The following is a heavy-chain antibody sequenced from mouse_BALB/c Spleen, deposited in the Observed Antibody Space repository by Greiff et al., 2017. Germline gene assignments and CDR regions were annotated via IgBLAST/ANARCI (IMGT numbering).Heavy chain of an antibody. CDR2: IWSDGST. V-gene: IGHV2-6-2*01. CDR3: ARHVRLRGYYYAMDY. Sequence: QVQLQQSGPDLVAPSQSLSITCTVSGFSLTSYGVHWVRQPPGKGLEWLVVIWSDGSTTYNSALKSRLSISKDNSKSQVFLKMNSLQTDDTAMYYCARHVRLRGYYYAMDYWGQGTSVTVSS. CDR1: GFSLTSYG. J-gene: IGHJ4*01. D-gene: IGHD2-2*01.